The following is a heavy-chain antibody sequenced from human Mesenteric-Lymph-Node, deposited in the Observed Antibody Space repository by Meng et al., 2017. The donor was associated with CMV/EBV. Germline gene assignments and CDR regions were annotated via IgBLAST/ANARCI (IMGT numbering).Heavy chain of an antibody. D-gene: IGHD5-18*01. V-gene: IGHV3-21*01. Sequence: GESLKISCAASGFTFSSYSMNWVRQAPGKGLEWVSSISSSSSYIYYADSVKGRFTISRDNAKNSLYLQMNSLRAEDTAVYYCARSYSYGQGYGMDVWGQGTTVTVS. CDR2: ISSSSSYI. J-gene: IGHJ6*02. CDR3: ARSYSYGQGYGMDV. CDR1: GFTFSSYS.